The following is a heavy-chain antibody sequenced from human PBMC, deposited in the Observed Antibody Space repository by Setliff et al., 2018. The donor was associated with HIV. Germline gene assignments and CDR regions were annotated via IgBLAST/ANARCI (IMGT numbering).Heavy chain of an antibody. J-gene: IGHJ2*01. CDR1: GYSFTSYW. CDR2: IYPGDSET. D-gene: IGHD3-9*01. Sequence: GESLKISCQGSGYSFTSYWIGWVRQMPGKALEWMGIIYPGDSETKYSPSSEGQVTISDDTSISTAYLQWSSLKASDTAMYYCARSDYDVLSGFWYFDLWGRGTLVTVSS. V-gene: IGHV5-51*01. CDR3: ARSDYDVLSGFWYFDL.